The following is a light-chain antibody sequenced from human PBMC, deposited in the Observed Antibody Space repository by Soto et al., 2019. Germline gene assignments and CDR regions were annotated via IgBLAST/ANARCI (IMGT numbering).Light chain of an antibody. CDR3: QQYNNWPTT. CDR2: GAS. J-gene: IGKJ2*01. Sequence: ETVMTHSPATLSVSPGERATLSCRASQSVSSKLVWYQQKPGHAPRLLISGASTRSTGVPASFSNSESGTDYTLGISSLQSEDFVVYVCQQYNNWPTTVGQRTKLDIK. CDR1: QSVSSK. V-gene: IGKV3-15*01.